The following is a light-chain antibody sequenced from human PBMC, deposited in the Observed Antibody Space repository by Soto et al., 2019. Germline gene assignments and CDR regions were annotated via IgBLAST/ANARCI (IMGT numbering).Light chain of an antibody. CDR3: SSYTATRTVV. CDR1: SSGVGGYNH. J-gene: IGLJ3*02. V-gene: IGLV2-14*03. CDR2: DVS. Sequence: QSALTQPASVSGSPGQSITIACTGTSSGVGGYNHVSWYQVHPGKAPRLVIYDVSIRPPAVSDRFSGSTSGNTASLTISGLQAEDEADYYCSSYTATRTVVFGGGTKLTVL.